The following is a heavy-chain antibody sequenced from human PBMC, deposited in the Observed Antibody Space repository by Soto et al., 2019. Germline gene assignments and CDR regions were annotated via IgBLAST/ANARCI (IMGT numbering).Heavy chain of an antibody. V-gene: IGHV3-30-3*01. D-gene: IGHD1-1*01. CDR1: GFTLSGYA. CDR2: ISYDGSNK. CDR3: ASEQLAVLRGVLDY. Sequence: QVQLVESGGSVVQPGRSLRLSCAASGFTLSGYAMHWVRQAPGKGLEWVAVISYDGSNKYYADSVKGRFTISRDNSKNTLYLQMNSLRAEDTAVYYCASEQLAVLRGVLDYWGQGALVTVSS. J-gene: IGHJ4*02.